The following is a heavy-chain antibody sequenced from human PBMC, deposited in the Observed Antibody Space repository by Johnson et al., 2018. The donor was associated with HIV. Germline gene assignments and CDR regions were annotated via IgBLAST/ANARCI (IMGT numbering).Heavy chain of an antibody. Sequence: VQLVESGGGLVQPGGSMRLSCAAYGFTVSSNYMSWVRQAPGKGLEWVSGINWNGGSIAYADSVKGRFTISRDNAKNSLYLQMNSLRAEDTALYYCAKGWIVGATKGEVDAFEIWGQGTMVTVSS. D-gene: IGHD1-26*01. CDR3: AKGWIVGATKGEVDAFEI. CDR1: GFTVSSNY. CDR2: INWNGGSI. V-gene: IGHV3-20*04. J-gene: IGHJ3*02.